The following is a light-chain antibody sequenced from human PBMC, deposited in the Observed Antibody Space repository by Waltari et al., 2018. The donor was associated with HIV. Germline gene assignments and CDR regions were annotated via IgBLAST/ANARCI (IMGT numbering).Light chain of an antibody. Sequence: DIVMTQSPLSLPVTPGEPASISCRSSQSLLHNNGYNYLDWYLQKPGQSPQLLIYLGSNQASGVPDRFSGSGSGTDFTLKISRVEAEDVGVYYCMQALQTPTFGGGTKVEIK. V-gene: IGKV2-28*01. CDR1: QSLLHNNGYNY. CDR2: LGS. CDR3: MQALQTPT. J-gene: IGKJ4*01.